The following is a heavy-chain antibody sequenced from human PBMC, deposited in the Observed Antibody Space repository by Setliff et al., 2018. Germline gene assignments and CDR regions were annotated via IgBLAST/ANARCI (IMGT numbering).Heavy chain of an antibody. D-gene: IGHD2-15*01. CDR3: VRQGGTTVVARHFDY. J-gene: IGHJ4*01. V-gene: IGHV4-39*01. CDR1: DDSFTSSRYY. Sequence: ETLSLTCTVSDDSFTSSRYYWGWIRQAPGSGLEWIGSISYSGTPYYNASVESRVTISIDTSRNQFSLELRSVTVADTATYYCVRQGGTTVVARHFDYWGSGILVTVSS. CDR2: ISYSGTP.